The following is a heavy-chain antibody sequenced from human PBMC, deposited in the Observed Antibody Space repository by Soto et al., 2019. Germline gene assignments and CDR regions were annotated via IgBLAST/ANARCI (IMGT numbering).Heavy chain of an antibody. CDR1: GFTFSSYV. CDR3: ARRSSSWYFDY. Sequence: GGSLRLSCAASGFTFSSYVMSWVRQAPGKGLEWVSVISGSDGSTYYADSVKGRFTISRDNSKNTLNLQMNSLRAEDTAVYYCARRSSSWYFDYWGQGTLVTVSS. J-gene: IGHJ4*02. CDR2: ISGSDGST. V-gene: IGHV3-23*01. D-gene: IGHD6-13*01.